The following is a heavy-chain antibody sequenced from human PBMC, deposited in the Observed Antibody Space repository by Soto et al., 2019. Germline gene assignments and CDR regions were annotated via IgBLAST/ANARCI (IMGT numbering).Heavy chain of an antibody. J-gene: IGHJ4*02. D-gene: IGHD6-19*01. Sequence: QVQLVESGGGVVQPGRSLRLSCAASGFTFSSYGMHWVRQAPGKGLEWVAGIWYDGSNKYYADSVKGRFTISRDNSKNTLYLQMNSLRAEDTAVYYCARDRIAVAGTPGYWGQGTLVTVSS. CDR2: IWYDGSNK. V-gene: IGHV3-33*01. CDR3: ARDRIAVAGTPGY. CDR1: GFTFSSYG.